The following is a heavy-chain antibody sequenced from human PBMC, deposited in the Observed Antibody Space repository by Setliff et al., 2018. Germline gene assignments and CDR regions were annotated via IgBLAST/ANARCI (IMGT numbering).Heavy chain of an antibody. V-gene: IGHV4-34*01. J-gene: IGHJ6*03. D-gene: IGHD6-19*01. CDR1: GGSFSGYY. Sequence: SETLSLTCAVYGGSFSGYYWSWIRQPPGKGLEWIGEINHSGSTNYNPSLKSRVTISVDTSKNQFSLKLGSVTAADTAVYYCARAIYSGGWYLRYYYYMDVWGKGTTVTVSS. CDR2: INHSGST. CDR3: ARAIYSGGWYLRYYYYMDV.